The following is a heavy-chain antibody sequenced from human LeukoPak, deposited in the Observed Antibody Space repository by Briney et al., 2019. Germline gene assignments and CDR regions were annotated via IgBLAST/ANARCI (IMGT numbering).Heavy chain of an antibody. J-gene: IGHJ4*02. Sequence: GGSLRLSCAGSGFIFSDYNMNWVRQAPGKGLEWVANIKQDGSERNYVDSVKGRSTISRDNAKNSLFLQMNSLRVEDTAVYYCARGGTRGYSPVDYWGQGILVTVSS. V-gene: IGHV3-7*01. CDR1: GFIFSDYN. CDR3: ARGGTRGYSPVDY. D-gene: IGHD5-18*01. CDR2: IKQDGSER.